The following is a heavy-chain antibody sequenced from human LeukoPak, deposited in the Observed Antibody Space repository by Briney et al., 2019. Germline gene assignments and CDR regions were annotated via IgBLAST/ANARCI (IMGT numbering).Heavy chain of an antibody. V-gene: IGHV1-46*01. Sequence: GASVKVSCKASGYTFTSYYMHWVRQAPGQGLEWMGIINPSGGSTSYAQKFQGRVTMTRDTSTSTVYMELSSLRSEDTAVYYCARDRLSIAAAGTPSNFGYWGQGTLVTVSS. CDR3: ARDRLSIAAAGTPSNFGY. J-gene: IGHJ4*02. D-gene: IGHD6-13*01. CDR1: GYTFTSYY. CDR2: INPSGGST.